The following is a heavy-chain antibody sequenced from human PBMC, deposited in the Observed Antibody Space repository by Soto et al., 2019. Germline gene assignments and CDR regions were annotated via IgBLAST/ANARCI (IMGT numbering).Heavy chain of an antibody. J-gene: IGHJ4*02. CDR3: ARSSTSANYFDY. D-gene: IGHD2-2*01. Sequence: PSETLSLTCTVSGGSISSGGYYWSWIRQHPGKGLEWIGYIYYSGSTYYNPSLKSRVTISVDTSKNQFSLKLSSVTAADAAVYYCARSSTSANYFDYWGKGTLVTVPS. CDR2: IYYSGST. CDR1: GGSISSGGYY. V-gene: IGHV4-31*03.